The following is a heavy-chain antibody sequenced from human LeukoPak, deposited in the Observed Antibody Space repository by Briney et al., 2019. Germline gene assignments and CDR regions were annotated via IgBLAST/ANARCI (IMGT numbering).Heavy chain of an antibody. V-gene: IGHV3-30*02. CDR1: GFTVSSYG. CDR2: IRFDGSYK. D-gene: IGHD6-13*01. J-gene: IGHJ4*02. CDR3: AKDRRYSSSWYGY. Sequence: GGSLRLSCAASGFTVSSYGMHWVRQAPGKGLEWVTFIRFDGSYKSYADYVKGRFTISRDNSKNTLYLQMNSLRAEDTAVYYCAKDRRYSSSWYGYWGQGTLVTVSS.